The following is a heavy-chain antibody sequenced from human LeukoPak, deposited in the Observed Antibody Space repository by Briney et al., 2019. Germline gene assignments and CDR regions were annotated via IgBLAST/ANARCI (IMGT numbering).Heavy chain of an antibody. V-gene: IGHV1-8*01. J-gene: IGHJ5*02. D-gene: IGHD5-24*01. CDR2: MNPNSGNT. CDR1: GYTFTSYD. CDR3: ARGSTEMATGHNWFDP. Sequence: GASVKVSCKASGYTFTSYDINWVRQATGQGLEWMGWMNPNSGNTGYAQKFQGRVTMTRNTSISTAYMELSSLRSEDTAAYYCARGSTEMATGHNWFDPWGQGTLVTVSS.